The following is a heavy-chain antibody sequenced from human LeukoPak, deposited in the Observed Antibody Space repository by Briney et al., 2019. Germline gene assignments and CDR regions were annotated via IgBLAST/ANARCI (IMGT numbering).Heavy chain of an antibody. CDR3: ARVSGASYDGRGVFDY. CDR2: IYYSGST. D-gene: IGHD3-16*01. Sequence: PSETLSLTCTVSGGSISTYYWSWIRQPPGKGLEWIGYIYYSGSTNYNPSLKSRVTISVDTSKNQFSLKLSSVTAADTAVYYCARVSGASYDGRGVFDYWGQGTLVTVSS. V-gene: IGHV4-59*01. CDR1: GGSISTYY. J-gene: IGHJ4*02.